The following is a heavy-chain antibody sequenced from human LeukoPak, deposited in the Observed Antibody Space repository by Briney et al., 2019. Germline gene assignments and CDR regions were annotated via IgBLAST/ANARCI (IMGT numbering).Heavy chain of an antibody. CDR3: ARPTTIDAFDI. V-gene: IGHV4-61*02. J-gene: IGHJ3*02. D-gene: IGHD3-9*01. CDR1: GGSISSGSYY. CDR2: IYTSGST. Sequence: SQTLSLTCTVSGGSISSGSYYWSWIRQPAGKGLEWIGRIYTSGSTNYNPSLKSRVTISVDTSKNQFSLKLSSVTAADTAVYYCARPTTIDAFDIWGQGAMVTVSS.